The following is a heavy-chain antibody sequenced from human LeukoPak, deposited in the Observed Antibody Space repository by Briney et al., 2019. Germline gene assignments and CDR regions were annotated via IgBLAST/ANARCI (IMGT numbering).Heavy chain of an antibody. CDR3: ARAGARAIRREYSGYGGSDSSGYYSDY. CDR1: GGSFSGYY. Sequence: SETLSLTCAVYGGSFSGYYWSWIRQPPGKGLEWIGEINHSGSTNYNPSLKSRVTISVDTSKNQFSLKLSSVTAADTAVYYCARAGARAIRREYSGYGGSDSSGYYSDYWGQGTLVTVSS. D-gene: IGHD3-22*01. J-gene: IGHJ4*02. V-gene: IGHV4-34*01. CDR2: INHSGST.